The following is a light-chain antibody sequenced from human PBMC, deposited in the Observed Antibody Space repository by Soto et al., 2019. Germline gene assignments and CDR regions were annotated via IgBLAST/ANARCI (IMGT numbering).Light chain of an antibody. J-gene: IGLJ1*01. CDR1: SSDVGGYKY. Sequence: QSALTQPPSASGSPGQSVTISCTGTSSDVGGYKYVSWYQQYPGKAPKLMIYAVSERPSGVPDRFSGSKSGNTASLTVSGLQAEEEADYYCSSYAGSNNYVFGTGTKVTVL. CDR2: AVS. V-gene: IGLV2-8*01. CDR3: SSYAGSNNYV.